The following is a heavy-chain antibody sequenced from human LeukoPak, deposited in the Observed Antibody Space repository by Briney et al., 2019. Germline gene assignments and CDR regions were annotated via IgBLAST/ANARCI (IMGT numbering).Heavy chain of an antibody. Sequence: PGGSLRLSCVASGFTFSDYAMNWVRQAPGKGLEWVSTFKTNSGQVYYAESVRGRFTISRDNSKNTLYLQMNSLRAEDTAVYYCAKDGEGQLPVNAFDIWGQGTMVTVSS. CDR3: AKDGEGQLPVNAFDI. J-gene: IGHJ3*02. V-gene: IGHV3-23*01. D-gene: IGHD4-23*01. CDR1: GFTFSDYA. CDR2: FKTNSGQV.